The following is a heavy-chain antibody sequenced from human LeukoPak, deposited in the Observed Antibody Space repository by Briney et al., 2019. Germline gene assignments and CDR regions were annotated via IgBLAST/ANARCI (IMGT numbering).Heavy chain of an antibody. CDR1: GGSISSYY. CDR3: ARARRGGFLGRNWFDP. V-gene: IGHV4-59*01. D-gene: IGHD3-3*01. CDR2: IYYSGST. J-gene: IGHJ5*02. Sequence: SETLSLTCTVSGGSISSYYWSWIRQPPGKGLEWIGYIYYSGSTNYNPSLKSRVTISVDTSKNQFSLKLSSVTAADTAVYYCARARRGGFLGRNWFDPWGQGTLVTVSS.